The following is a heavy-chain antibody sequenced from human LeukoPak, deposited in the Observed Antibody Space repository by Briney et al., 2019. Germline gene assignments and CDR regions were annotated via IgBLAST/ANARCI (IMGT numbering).Heavy chain of an antibody. V-gene: IGHV7-4-1*02. CDR1: GYTFTSYA. CDR2: INTNTGNP. Sequence: ASVRVSCKASGYTFTSYAMNWVRQAPGQGLEWMGWINTNTGNPTYAQGFTGRFVFSLDTSVSTAYLQISSLKAEDTAVYYCAREGPKHYYYYYMDVWGKGTTVTVSS. CDR3: AREGPKHYYYYYMDV. J-gene: IGHJ6*03.